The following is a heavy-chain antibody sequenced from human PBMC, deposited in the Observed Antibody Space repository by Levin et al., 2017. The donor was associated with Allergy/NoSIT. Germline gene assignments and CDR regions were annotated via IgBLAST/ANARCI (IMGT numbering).Heavy chain of an antibody. V-gene: IGHV4-59*01. CDR1: GGSIRSSY. Sequence: SQTLSLPCTVSGGSIRSSYWSWIRQPPGKGLEWIGYIYYSGSTNYNPSLKSRVTISVDTSKNQFSLKLSSVTAADTAVYYCARGGIFTLGPWGQGTLVTVSS. J-gene: IGHJ5*02. CDR3: ARGGIFTLGP. D-gene: IGHD2-15*01. CDR2: IYYSGST.